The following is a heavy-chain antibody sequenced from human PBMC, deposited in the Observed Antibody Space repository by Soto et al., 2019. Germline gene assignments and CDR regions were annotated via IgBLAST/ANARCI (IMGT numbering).Heavy chain of an antibody. CDR2: IYPGDSDT. Sequence: GESLKISCKVSGYTFTSYWIGWVRQMPGKGLEWMGVIYPGDSDTRYSPSFQGQVTISAXXXXXXXXXXXXXXXXXXXXXXXCXXLGPSPGISKSGEGFDIWGQGTMVTVSS. CDR1: GYTFTSYW. CDR3: XXLGPSPGISKSGEGFDI. D-gene: IGHD7-27*01. V-gene: IGHV5-51*01. J-gene: IGHJ3*02.